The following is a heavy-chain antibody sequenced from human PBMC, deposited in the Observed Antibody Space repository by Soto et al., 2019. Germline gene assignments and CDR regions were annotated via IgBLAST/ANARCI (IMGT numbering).Heavy chain of an antibody. V-gene: IGHV3-48*02. J-gene: IGHJ4*02. CDR3: ARYSGYDYFYDY. Sequence: EVQLVESGGGLVQPGGSLRLSCAASGFTFSSYSMSWVRQAPGKGLEWVSYISSVISYADSVKGRFTISRDNAKNSLYLHMSSLRDDDTAVYYCARYSGYDYFYDYWGQGTLVTVSS. CDR2: ISSVI. D-gene: IGHD5-12*01. CDR1: GFTFSSYS.